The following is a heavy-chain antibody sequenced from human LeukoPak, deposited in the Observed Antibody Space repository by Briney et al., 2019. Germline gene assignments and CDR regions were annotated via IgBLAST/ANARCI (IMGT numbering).Heavy chain of an antibody. CDR3: ATGRSCTTCYLPDY. Sequence: GGSLRLSCAASAFTFSSHWMSWVRQAPGKGLEWVAKINQDGGEKYYVGSVKGRFTISRDNAKNSLYLQMNSVRAEDTAVYYCATGRSCTTCYLPDYWGQGTLVTVSS. CDR1: AFTFSSHW. CDR2: INQDGGEK. J-gene: IGHJ4*02. D-gene: IGHD2-2*01. V-gene: IGHV3-7*01.